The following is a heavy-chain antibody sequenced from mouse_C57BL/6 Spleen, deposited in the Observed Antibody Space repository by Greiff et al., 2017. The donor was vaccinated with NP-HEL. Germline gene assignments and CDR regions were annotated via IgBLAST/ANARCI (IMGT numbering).Heavy chain of an antibody. D-gene: IGHD1-2*01. CDR1: GYAFRSSW. V-gene: IGHV1-82*01. J-gene: IGHJ4*01. CDR2: IYPGDGDT. Sequence: QVQLKESGPELVKPGASVKISCKASGYAFRSSWMNWVKQRPGKGLEWIGRIYPGDGDTNYNGKFKGKATLTADKSSSTAYMQLSSLTSEDSAVYFCARIPSLLRSAMDYWGQGTSVTVSS. CDR3: ARIPSLLRSAMDY.